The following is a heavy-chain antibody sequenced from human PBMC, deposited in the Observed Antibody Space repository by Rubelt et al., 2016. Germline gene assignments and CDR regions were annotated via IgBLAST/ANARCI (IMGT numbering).Heavy chain of an antibody. Sequence: QVQLQESGPGLVKPSETLSLTCSVSGVSIRSYYWSWIRQPPGKGLEWVGTISYSGSTYYNPSLTSRVTISVDTSKNQFSLRLGSVTAADTAVYYCARSGQTSWYGAHYFASWGQGTLVTVSS. V-gene: IGHV4-59*12. J-gene: IGHJ4*02. CDR3: ARSGQTSWYGAHYFAS. CDR1: GVSIRSYY. D-gene: IGHD6-13*01. CDR2: ISYSGST.